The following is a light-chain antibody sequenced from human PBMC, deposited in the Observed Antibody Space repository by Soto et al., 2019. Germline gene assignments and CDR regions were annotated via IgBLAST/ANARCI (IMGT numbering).Light chain of an antibody. V-gene: IGKV3-15*01. CDR3: QQYNDWPLT. Sequence: EILMTQSPVTLSVSPGERATLSCRASQSVSSNLAWYQQKPGQAPSLLIYGAFTRATGIPARFSGTGSGTEFTLTFSSLQSEDFALYYCQQYNDWPLTFGQGTKVEI. J-gene: IGKJ1*01. CDR2: GAF. CDR1: QSVSSN.